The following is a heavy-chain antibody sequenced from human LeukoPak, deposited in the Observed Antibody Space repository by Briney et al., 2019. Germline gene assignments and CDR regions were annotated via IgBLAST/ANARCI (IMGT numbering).Heavy chain of an antibody. CDR1: GGSISSSSYY. CDR3: ARGRYYFDY. Sequence: PSETLSLTCTVSGGSISSSSYYWGWIRQPPGKGLEWIGSIYYSGSTYYNPSLKSRVTISVDTSKNQFSLKLSSVTAADTAVYYCARGRYYFDYWGQGTLVTVSS. CDR2: IYYSGST. J-gene: IGHJ4*02. V-gene: IGHV4-39*07.